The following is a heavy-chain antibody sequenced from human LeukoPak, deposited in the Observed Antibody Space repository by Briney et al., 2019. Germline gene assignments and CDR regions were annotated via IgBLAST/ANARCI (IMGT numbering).Heavy chain of an antibody. CDR2: IYYSGST. D-gene: IGHD6-13*01. Sequence: EPSETLSLTCTVSGGSVSSGSDYWTWIRQPPGKGLEWIGHIYYSGSTNYNPSLKSRVTISVNTSKNQFSLKLKSVTAADTAVYYCARHGTEAAADDYWGQGTLVTVSS. J-gene: IGHJ4*02. V-gene: IGHV4-61*01. CDR3: ARHGTEAAADDY. CDR1: GGSVSSGSDY.